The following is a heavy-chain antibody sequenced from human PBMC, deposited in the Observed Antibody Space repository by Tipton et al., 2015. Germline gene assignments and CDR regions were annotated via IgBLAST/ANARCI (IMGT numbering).Heavy chain of an antibody. Sequence: TLSLTCTVSGGSLTTTRHYWNWIRQPAGKGLEWIGRIDGSGSTNYTPSLESRVTISLDTSKHPFSLKLTSVTAADTAVYYCARHRFSYPLESDYWGPGTLVTVSS. V-gene: IGHV4-61*02. CDR2: IDGSGST. CDR1: GGSLTTTRHY. CDR3: ARHRFSYPLESDY. J-gene: IGHJ4*02. D-gene: IGHD2-21*01.